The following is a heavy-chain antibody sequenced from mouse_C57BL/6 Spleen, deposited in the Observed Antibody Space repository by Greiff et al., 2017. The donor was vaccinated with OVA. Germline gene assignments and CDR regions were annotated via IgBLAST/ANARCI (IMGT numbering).Heavy chain of an antibody. V-gene: IGHV1-62-2*01. CDR2: FYPGSGSI. CDR1: GYTFTEYT. J-gene: IGHJ3*01. CDR3: ARHEGFYDSFAY. D-gene: IGHD2-4*01. Sequence: VQLQQSGAELVKPGASVKLSCKASGYTFTEYTIHWVQQRSGQGLEWIGWFYPGSGSIKYNEKFKDKATLTADKSSSTVYMEISRLTSEDSAVYFYARHEGFYDSFAYWGQGTLVTVSA.